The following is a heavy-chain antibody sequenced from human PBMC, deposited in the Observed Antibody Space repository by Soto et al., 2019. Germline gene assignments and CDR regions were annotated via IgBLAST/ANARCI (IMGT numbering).Heavy chain of an antibody. J-gene: IGHJ4*02. Sequence: QITLKESGPALVNPTQTLTLTCTFSGFSLTTSGVGVGWIRQPPGKALEWLGLIYWDNDRRYSPSLRNRLTINKDTSKNQVVLTMTDMDPVDTATYYCAHRRGGYNWNDGNFDYWGQGTLVTVSS. D-gene: IGHD1-1*01. CDR3: AHRRGGYNWNDGNFDY. V-gene: IGHV2-5*02. CDR2: IYWDNDR. CDR1: GFSLTTSGVG.